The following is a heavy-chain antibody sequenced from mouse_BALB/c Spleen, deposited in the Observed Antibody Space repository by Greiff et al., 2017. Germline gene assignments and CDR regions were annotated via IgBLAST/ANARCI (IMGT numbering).Heavy chain of an antibody. CDR3: ARSGGYDAGGFAY. V-gene: IGHV3-2*02. Sequence: EVKLVESGPGLVKPSQSLSLTCTVTGYSITSDYAWNWIRQFPGNKLEWMGYISYSGSTSYNPSLKSRISITRDTSKNQFFLQLNSVTTEDTATYYCARSGGYDAGGFAYWGQGTLVTVSA. CDR1: GYSITSDYA. D-gene: IGHD2-2*01. J-gene: IGHJ3*01. CDR2: ISYSGST.